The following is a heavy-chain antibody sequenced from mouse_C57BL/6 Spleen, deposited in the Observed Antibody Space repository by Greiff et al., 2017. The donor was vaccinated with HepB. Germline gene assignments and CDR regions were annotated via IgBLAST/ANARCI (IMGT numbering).Heavy chain of an antibody. CDR1: GYTFTSYW. V-gene: IGHV1-64*01. J-gene: IGHJ2*01. CDR2: IHPNSGST. D-gene: IGHD1-1*01. Sequence: QVQLQQPGAELVKPGASVKLSCKASGYTFTSYWMHWVKQRPGQGLEWIGMIHPNSGSTNYNEKFKSKATLTVDKSSSTAYMQLSSPTSEDSAVYYCAYYYGYYFDYWGQGTTLTVSS. CDR3: AYYYGYYFDY.